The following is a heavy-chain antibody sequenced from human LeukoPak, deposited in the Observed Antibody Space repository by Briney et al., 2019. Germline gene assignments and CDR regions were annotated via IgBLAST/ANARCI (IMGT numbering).Heavy chain of an antibody. CDR1: GYTFTSYA. V-gene: IGHV1-3*01. J-gene: IGHJ6*04. D-gene: IGHD5-24*01. CDR3: ASATRGVYGMDV. Sequence: ASVTVSRKASGYTFTSYAMHWVRQAPGQRLEWMGWINAGNGNTKYSQKFQGRVTITRDTSASTAYMELSSLRSEDTAVYYCASATRGVYGMDVWGKGTTVTVSS. CDR2: INAGNGNT.